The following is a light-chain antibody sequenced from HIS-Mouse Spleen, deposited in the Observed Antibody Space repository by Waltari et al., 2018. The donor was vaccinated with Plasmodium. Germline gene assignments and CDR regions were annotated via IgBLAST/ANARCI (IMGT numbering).Light chain of an antibody. CDR3: LQHNSYPIT. CDR1: HGIRNG. CDR2: AAS. Sequence: DIQMTQSQSSLSASVGDRVTITGRAIHGIRNGLGWYQQKPGKSPKRLIDAASSLQSGVPSRFSGSGSGTEFTLTISSLQPEDFATYYCLQHNSYPITFGQGTRLEIK. V-gene: IGKV1-17*01. J-gene: IGKJ5*01.